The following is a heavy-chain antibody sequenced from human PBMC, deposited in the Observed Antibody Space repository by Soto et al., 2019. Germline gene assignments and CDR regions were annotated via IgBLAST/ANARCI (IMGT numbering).Heavy chain of an antibody. CDR3: ARGGSGYDFDY. Sequence: QVQLVESGGGVVQPGRSLRLSCAASGFTFSSYGVHWVRQAPGKGLEWVTVIWYDGSNKYYADSVKGRFTISRDNSKNTLYLQMNSLRAEDTAVYYCARGGSGYDFDYWGQGTLVTVSS. J-gene: IGHJ4*02. CDR1: GFTFSSYG. D-gene: IGHD5-12*01. V-gene: IGHV3-33*01. CDR2: IWYDGSNK.